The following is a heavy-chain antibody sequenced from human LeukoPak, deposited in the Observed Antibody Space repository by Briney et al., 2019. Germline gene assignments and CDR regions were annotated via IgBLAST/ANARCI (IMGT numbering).Heavy chain of an antibody. CDR3: AKDQRFFPEDAFDI. J-gene: IGHJ3*02. CDR1: GFTFSSYA. D-gene: IGHD3-3*01. CDR2: IRYDGSNK. V-gene: IGHV3-30*02. Sequence: GGSLRLSCAASGFTFSSYAMHWVRQAPGKGLEWVAFIRYDGSNKYYADSVKGRFTISRDNSKNTLYLQMNSLRAEDTAVYYCAKDQRFFPEDAFDIWGQGTMVTVSS.